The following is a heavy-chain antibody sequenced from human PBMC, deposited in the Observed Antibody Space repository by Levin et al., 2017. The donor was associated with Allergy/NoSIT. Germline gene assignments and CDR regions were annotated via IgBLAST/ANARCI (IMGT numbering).Heavy chain of an antibody. Sequence: PGGSLRLSCAASGFTFSSYGMHWVRQAPGKGLEWVAVIWYDGSNKYYADSVKGRFTISRDNSKNTLYLQMNSLRAEDTAVYYCARDLGEYDILTGYSFDYWGQGTLVTVSS. CDR3: ARDLGEYDILTGYSFDY. CDR1: GFTFSSYG. D-gene: IGHD3-9*01. J-gene: IGHJ4*02. V-gene: IGHV3-33*01. CDR2: IWYDGSNK.